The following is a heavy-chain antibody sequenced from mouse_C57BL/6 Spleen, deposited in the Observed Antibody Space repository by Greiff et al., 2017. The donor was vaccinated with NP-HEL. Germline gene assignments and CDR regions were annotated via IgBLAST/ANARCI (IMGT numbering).Heavy chain of an antibody. Sequence: EVKLMESGGDLVKPGGSLKLSCAASGFTFSSYGMSWVRQTPDKRLEWVATISSGGSYTYYPDSVKGRFTISRDNAKNTLYLQMSSLKSEDTAMYYCASPYYYGSSYVDWYFDVWGTGTTVTVSS. V-gene: IGHV5-6*01. D-gene: IGHD1-1*01. CDR1: GFTFSSYG. J-gene: IGHJ1*03. CDR3: ASPYYYGSSYVDWYFDV. CDR2: ISSGGSYT.